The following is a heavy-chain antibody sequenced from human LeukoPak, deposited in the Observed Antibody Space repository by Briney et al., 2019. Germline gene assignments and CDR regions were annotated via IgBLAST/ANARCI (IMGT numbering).Heavy chain of an antibody. J-gene: IGHJ6*02. D-gene: IGHD2-2*01. CDR1: GFTFSSYW. V-gene: IGHV3-74*01. Sequence: GGSLRLSCAASGFTFSSYWMHWVRQAPGKGLVWVSRINSDGSSTSYADSVKGRFTISRDISKNTLYLETNSLRTEDTAVYYCARDLRVPAARYGMDVWGQGTTVTVSS. CDR3: ARDLRVPAARYGMDV. CDR2: INSDGSST.